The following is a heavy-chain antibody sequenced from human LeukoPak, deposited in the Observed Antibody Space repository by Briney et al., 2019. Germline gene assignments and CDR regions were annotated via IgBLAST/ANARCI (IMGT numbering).Heavy chain of an antibody. V-gene: IGHV5-51*01. Sequence: GEPLKISCKCSGYSFTNYWIGWVRQMPGKGLEWMGIIYPGDSATRYSPSFQGQVTISADKSISTAYLQWSSLKASDTAMYYCARLPSGYSRYDHREVFDYWGQGTLVTVSS. CDR3: ARLPSGYSRYDHREVFDY. D-gene: IGHD5-12*01. CDR2: IYPGDSAT. CDR1: GYSFTNYW. J-gene: IGHJ4*02.